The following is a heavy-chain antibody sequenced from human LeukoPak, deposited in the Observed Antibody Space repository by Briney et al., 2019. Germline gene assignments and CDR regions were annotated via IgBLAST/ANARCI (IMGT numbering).Heavy chain of an antibody. CDR2: ISSSAVTI. CDR1: GFTFSDYY. D-gene: IGHD4-17*01. Sequence: PGGSLRLSCAASGFTFSDYYMSWIRQAPGKGLEWVSYISSSAVTIYYADSVKGRFTISRDNAKNSLYLQMNSLRAEDTAVYYCARETVTTELYYYYYYMDVWGKGTTVTVSS. V-gene: IGHV3-11*04. CDR3: ARETVTTELYYYYYYMDV. J-gene: IGHJ6*03.